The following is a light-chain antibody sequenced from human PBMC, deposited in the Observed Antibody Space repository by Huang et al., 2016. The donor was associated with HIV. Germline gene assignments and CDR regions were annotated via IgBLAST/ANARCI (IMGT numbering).Light chain of an antibody. CDR3: QQYSSYPWT. Sequence: DIQMTQSPSALSASVGDRVSVTCRSSQPINSWLAWYQQKPGRAPKLLIYKASTLESGVPSRFSGSVSGTQFTLTVSGLQPDDVATYYCQQYSSYPWTFGQGTTVDIK. J-gene: IGKJ1*01. CDR2: KAS. CDR1: QPINSW. V-gene: IGKV1-5*03.